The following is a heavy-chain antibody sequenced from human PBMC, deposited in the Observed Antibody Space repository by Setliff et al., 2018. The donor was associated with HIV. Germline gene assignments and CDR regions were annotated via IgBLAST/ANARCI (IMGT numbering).Heavy chain of an antibody. Sequence: GGSLRLSCAASGFTFSTNAMNWVRQAPGKGLEWVSGISAGGGSTYYADSVKGRFTISRDNSKNTLYLQMNSLRAEDTAVYYCAKDPRGYNYGFPDFDYWGQGTLVTVSS. D-gene: IGHD5-18*01. CDR2: ISAGGGST. V-gene: IGHV3-23*01. CDR1: GFTFSTNA. CDR3: AKDPRGYNYGFPDFDY. J-gene: IGHJ4*02.